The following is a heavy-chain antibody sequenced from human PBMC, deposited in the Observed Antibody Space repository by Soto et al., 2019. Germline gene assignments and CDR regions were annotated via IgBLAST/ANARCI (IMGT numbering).Heavy chain of an antibody. CDR2: IIPIFGTA. D-gene: IGHD3-10*01. V-gene: IGHV1-69*13. Sequence: ASVKVSCKASGGTFSSYAISWVRQAPGQGLEWMGGIIPIFGTANYAQKFQGRVTITADESTSTAYMELSSLRSEDTAVYYCARSYGSGSYPNFDYWGQGTLVTVSS. J-gene: IGHJ4*02. CDR3: ARSYGSGSYPNFDY. CDR1: GGTFSSYA.